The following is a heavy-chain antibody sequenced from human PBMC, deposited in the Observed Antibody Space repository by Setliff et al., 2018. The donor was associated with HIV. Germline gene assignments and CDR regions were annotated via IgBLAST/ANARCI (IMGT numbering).Heavy chain of an antibody. CDR2: VYHSGST. Sequence: PSETLSLTCTVSGGYISSHYWSWIRQPPGKGLEWIGYVYHSGSTNYNPSLKSRVTISVDTSKKQVSLKLSSVTAADTAMYYCVRGGDSSSWYWGRWFDPWGQGTLVTVSS. CDR3: VRGGDSSSWYWGRWFDP. D-gene: IGHD6-13*01. V-gene: IGHV4-59*11. J-gene: IGHJ5*02. CDR1: GGYISSHY.